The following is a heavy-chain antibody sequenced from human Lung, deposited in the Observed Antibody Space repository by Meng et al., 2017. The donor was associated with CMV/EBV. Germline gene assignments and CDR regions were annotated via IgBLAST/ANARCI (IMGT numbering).Heavy chain of an antibody. J-gene: IGHJ4*02. CDR2: IGSGSDT. Sequence: EVQLLGSGGGLGQPGGSLSLSCAASGFTFNDYAMTWVRQAPGQGLEWVSTIGSGSDTHYADSVKGRFTISRDNSRNTLYLQMNSLRAEDTAIYYCAKYRAPGSNRYFDDWGQGTLVTVSS. D-gene: IGHD6-13*01. CDR3: AKYRAPGSNRYFDD. V-gene: IGHV3-23*01. CDR1: GFTFNDYA.